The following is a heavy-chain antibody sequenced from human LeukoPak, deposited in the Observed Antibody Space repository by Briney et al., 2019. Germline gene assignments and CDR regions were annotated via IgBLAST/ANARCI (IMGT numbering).Heavy chain of an antibody. Sequence: GGSLRLSCAASGFTFSSYAMSWVRQAPGKGLEWVSAISGSGGSTYYADSVKGRFTISRDNSKNTLYQQMNSLRAEDTAVYYCAQASDSPLPHFDYWGQGTLVTVSS. J-gene: IGHJ4*02. CDR3: AQASDSPLPHFDY. CDR1: GFTFSSYA. CDR2: ISGSGGST. V-gene: IGHV3-23*01. D-gene: IGHD2-21*01.